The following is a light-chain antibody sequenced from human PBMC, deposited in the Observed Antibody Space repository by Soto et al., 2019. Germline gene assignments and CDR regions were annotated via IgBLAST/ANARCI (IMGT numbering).Light chain of an antibody. V-gene: IGKV3-11*01. J-gene: IGKJ4*02. CDR2: GAS. Sequence: EIVMTQSPATLSVSPGERATLSCRASQSLSSSLAWYQQKPGQAPRLLIDGASNRATGIPARFSGSGSGTDFTLTISSLEPEEFAVYYCQQRSSWTLTFGGGTKVDNK. CDR1: QSLSSS. CDR3: QQRSSWTLT.